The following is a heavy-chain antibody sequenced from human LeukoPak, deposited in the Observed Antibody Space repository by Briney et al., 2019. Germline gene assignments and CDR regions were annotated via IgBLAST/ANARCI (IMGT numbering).Heavy chain of an antibody. Sequence: PSETLSLTCTVSGGSISSGGYYWSWIRQHPGKGLEWIGYIYYSGSTYYNPSLKSRVTISVDTSKNQFSLKLSSVTAADTAVYYCARPLIGPSNWFDPWGQGTLVTVSS. J-gene: IGHJ5*02. D-gene: IGHD3-16*01. V-gene: IGHV4-31*03. CDR1: GGSISSGGYY. CDR2: IYYSGST. CDR3: ARPLIGPSNWFDP.